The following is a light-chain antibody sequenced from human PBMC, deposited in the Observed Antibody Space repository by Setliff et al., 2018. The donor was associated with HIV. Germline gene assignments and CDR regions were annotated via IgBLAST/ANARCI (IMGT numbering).Light chain of an antibody. CDR2: EVT. CDR3: TSYTSSRTVV. V-gene: IGLV2-14*01. Sequence: QSVLTQPASVSGSPGQSITISCTGTSSDIGGYNYVSWYQHHPGKAPKLMIYEVTNRPAGVSDRFSGSKSGNMASLTISGLQAEDEATYYCTSYTSSRTVVFGGGT. J-gene: IGLJ2*01. CDR1: SSDIGGYNY.